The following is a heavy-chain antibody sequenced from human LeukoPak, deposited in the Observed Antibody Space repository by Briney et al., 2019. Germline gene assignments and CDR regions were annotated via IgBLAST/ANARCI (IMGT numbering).Heavy chain of an antibody. CDR1: GGSVSSGSYY. Sequence: PSETLSLTCTVSGGSVSSGSYYWSWIRQPPGEGLEWIGYIYYSGSTNYNPSLKSRVTISVDTSKNQFSLKLSSVTAADTAVYYCAREGYSGYGGYYFDYWGQGTLVTVSS. D-gene: IGHD5-12*01. CDR3: AREGYSGYGGYYFDY. V-gene: IGHV4-61*01. CDR2: IYYSGST. J-gene: IGHJ4*02.